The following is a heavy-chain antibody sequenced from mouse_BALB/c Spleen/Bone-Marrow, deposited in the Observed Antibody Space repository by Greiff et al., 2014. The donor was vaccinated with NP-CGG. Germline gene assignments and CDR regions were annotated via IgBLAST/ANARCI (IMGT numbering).Heavy chain of an antibody. D-gene: IGHD1-1*01. V-gene: IGHV14-4*02. CDR1: GFNIKDYY. Sequence: EVQLQQSGAELVRSGASVKLSCTASGFNIKDYYMHWVKQRPEQGLEWIGWIDPENGDTEYVPKFQGKATMTADTSSNTAYLQLSSLTSEDSAVYYCNAHIATVNYWGQGTTLTVSS. CDR3: NAHIATVNY. J-gene: IGHJ2*01. CDR2: IDPENGDT.